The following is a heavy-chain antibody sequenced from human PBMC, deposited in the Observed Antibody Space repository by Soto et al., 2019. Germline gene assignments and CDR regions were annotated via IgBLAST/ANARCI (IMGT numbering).Heavy chain of an antibody. CDR3: ARGPYYYDSSGYFLDY. CDR1: GYTFTSYG. V-gene: IGHV1-18*01. Sequence: ASVKVSCKASGYTFTSYGISWVRQAPGQGLEWMGWISAYNGNTNYAQKLQGRVTMTRDTSISTAYMELSRLRSDDTAVYYCARGPYYYDSSGYFLDYWGQGTLVTVSS. J-gene: IGHJ4*02. D-gene: IGHD3-22*01. CDR2: ISAYNGNT.